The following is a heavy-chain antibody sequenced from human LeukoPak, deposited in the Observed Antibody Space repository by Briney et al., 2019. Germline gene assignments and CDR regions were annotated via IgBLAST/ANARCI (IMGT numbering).Heavy chain of an antibody. CDR1: GFTFSSYG. J-gene: IGHJ6*02. D-gene: IGHD3-22*01. CDR3: AKDYYDSRAYYYGMDV. V-gene: IGHV3-30*18. Sequence: PGRSLRLSCAASGFTFSSYGMHWVRQAPGKGLEWVAFISYDGSNKYYADSVKGRFTISRDNSKNTLYLQMNSLRAEDTAVYYCAKDYYDSRAYYYGMDVWGQGTTVTVSS. CDR2: ISYDGSNK.